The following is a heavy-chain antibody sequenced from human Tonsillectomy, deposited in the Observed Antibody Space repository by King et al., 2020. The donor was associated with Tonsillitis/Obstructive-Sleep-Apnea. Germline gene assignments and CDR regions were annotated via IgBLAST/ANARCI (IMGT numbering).Heavy chain of an antibody. D-gene: IGHD1-26*01. CDR3: ARDPGGTPNKPNWFDP. CDR1: GFTFSSYA. J-gene: IGHJ5*02. Sequence: VQLVESGGGVVQPGRSLRLSCAASGFTFSSYAMHWVRQAPGKGLEWVAVISYDGSNKYYADSVKGRFTISRDNSKNTLYLQMNSLSAEDTAVYYCARDPGGTPNKPNWFDPWGQGTLVTFSS. CDR2: ISYDGSNK. V-gene: IGHV3-30*01.